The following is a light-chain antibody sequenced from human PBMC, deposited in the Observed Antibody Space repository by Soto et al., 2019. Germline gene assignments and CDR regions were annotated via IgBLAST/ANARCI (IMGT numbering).Light chain of an antibody. CDR3: CSYPGSHTWV. V-gene: IGLV2-11*01. CDR1: NSDIGNYNY. CDR2: DVS. J-gene: IGLJ3*02. Sequence: QSALTQPRSVSGSPGQSVTISCTGTNSDIGNYNYVSWYQQHPGKAPNVMIYDVSKRPSGVPDRFSGSKSGNTAALTISGLQAEDEADYYCCSYPGSHTWVFGGGTKLTVL.